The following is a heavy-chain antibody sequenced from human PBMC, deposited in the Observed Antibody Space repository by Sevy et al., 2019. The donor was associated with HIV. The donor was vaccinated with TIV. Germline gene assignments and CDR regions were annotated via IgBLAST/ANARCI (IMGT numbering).Heavy chain of an antibody. CDR1: EFTFRNYA. CDR2: ISGSGGET. V-gene: IGHV3-23*01. D-gene: IGHD3-22*01. Sequence: GGSLRLSCAASEFTFRNYAMNWVRQAPGKGLEWVSSISGSGGETYYADSVKGRFTISRDKSKNMLYLQMNNLRVEDTAVYYCAKDIIVVVGGALDIWGQGTMVTVSS. J-gene: IGHJ3*02. CDR3: AKDIIVVVGGALDI.